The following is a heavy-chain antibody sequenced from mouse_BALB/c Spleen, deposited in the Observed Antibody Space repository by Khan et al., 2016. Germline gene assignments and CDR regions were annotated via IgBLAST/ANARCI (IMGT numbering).Heavy chain of an antibody. J-gene: IGHJ2*01. CDR1: GYTFTSYN. CDR3: AREGNYFDY. V-gene: IGHV1-12*01. CDR2: IYPGNGDT. D-gene: IGHD2-14*01. Sequence: QVQLQQSGAELVKPGASVKMSCKASGYTFTSYNMHWVKQTPGQGLEWIGAIYPGNGDTSYNQKFKGKATLTADKSSSTAYMQLSSLTSEDSAVYDCAREGNYFDYWGQGTTLTVSS.